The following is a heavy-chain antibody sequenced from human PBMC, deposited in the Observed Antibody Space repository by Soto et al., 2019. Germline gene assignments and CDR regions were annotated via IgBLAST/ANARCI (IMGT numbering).Heavy chain of an antibody. D-gene: IGHD2-15*01. Sequence: ASVKVSCKDSGYTFTRYTMNSVRQAPGQRLEWMGWINPDNGNTKSSQKFQDRVIITRDTSASTAYMDLSSLRSEDTAVYYCARGIATGQLDPWGQGTLVTVSS. CDR3: ARGIATGQLDP. J-gene: IGHJ5*02. CDR2: INPDNGNT. CDR1: GYTFTRYT. V-gene: IGHV1-3*01.